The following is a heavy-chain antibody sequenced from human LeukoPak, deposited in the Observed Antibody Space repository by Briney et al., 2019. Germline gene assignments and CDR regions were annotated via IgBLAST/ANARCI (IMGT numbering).Heavy chain of an antibody. CDR1: AFSLSAYN. CDR2: ISYTGTYI. D-gene: IGHD3-3*01. Sequence: GGSLRLSCAASAFSLSAYNMNWVRQAPGKGLEWVSSISYTGTYIYYADSVKGRFTISRDNAKNSLYLQMNSLRAEDMAAYYCARRFLESSAHTFDIWGQGTMVTVSS. V-gene: IGHV3-21*01. CDR3: ARRFLESSAHTFDI. J-gene: IGHJ3*02.